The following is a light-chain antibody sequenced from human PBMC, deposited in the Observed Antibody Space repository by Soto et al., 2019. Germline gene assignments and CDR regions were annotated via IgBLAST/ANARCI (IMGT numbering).Light chain of an antibody. CDR3: QQDGSSPNT. CDR1: QSISNNY. J-gene: IGKJ2*01. V-gene: IGKV3-20*01. Sequence: EIVLTQSPGTLSLSPGERATLSCRASQSISNNYLAWYHQKPGQAPRLLISNASCRATGIPDRFSGSGSGIDFTITISMLETDDSAVYYCQQDGSSPNTFGQGTKLESK. CDR2: NAS.